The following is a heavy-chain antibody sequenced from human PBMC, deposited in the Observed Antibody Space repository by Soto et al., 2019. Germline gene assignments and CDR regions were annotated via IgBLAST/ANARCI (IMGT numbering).Heavy chain of an antibody. CDR2: IYYSGST. D-gene: IGHD2-15*01. CDR3: AREDYTAATFDY. V-gene: IGHV4-30-4*01. CDR1: GGSISSGDYY. J-gene: IGHJ4*02. Sequence: SETLSLTCTVSGGSISSGDYYWSWIRQPPGKGLEWIGYIYYSGSTYYNPSLKSRVTISVDTSKNQFSLKLSSVTAADTAVYYCAREDYTAATFDYWGQGTLVTVSS.